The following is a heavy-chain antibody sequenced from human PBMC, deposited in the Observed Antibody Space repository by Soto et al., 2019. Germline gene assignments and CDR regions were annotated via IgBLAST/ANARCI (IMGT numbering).Heavy chain of an antibody. J-gene: IGHJ4*02. CDR3: ARLEGLATISYYFDF. V-gene: IGHV4-39*01. CDR1: DDSINSDTYY. Sequence: QLQLQESGPGLVKPSETLSLTCSVSDDSINSDTYYWGWIRQPPGKGLEWIGSIYYRGNAYYNPSLQTRVTISLDKSKSLFSLKLNSVTAADSAVYFCARLEGLATISYYFDFWGPGALVTVSS. CDR2: IYYRGNA. D-gene: IGHD6-19*01.